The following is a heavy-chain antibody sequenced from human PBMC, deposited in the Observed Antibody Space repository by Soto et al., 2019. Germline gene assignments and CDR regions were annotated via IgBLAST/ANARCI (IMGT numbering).Heavy chain of an antibody. J-gene: IGHJ4*02. D-gene: IGHD4-17*01. CDR1: GFTFSSYW. V-gene: IGHV3-7*01. CDR2: IKQDGSEK. Sequence: EVQLVESGGGLVQPGGSLRLSCAASGFTFSSYWMSWVRQAPGKGLEWVANIKQDGSEKYYVDSVKGRFTISRDNAKNSLYLQMNSLRAEYTAVYYCARESHYGDYYFDYWGQGTLVTVSS. CDR3: ARESHYGDYYFDY.